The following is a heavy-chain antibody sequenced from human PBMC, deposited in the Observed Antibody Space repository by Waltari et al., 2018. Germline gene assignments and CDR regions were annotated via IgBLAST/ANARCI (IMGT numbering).Heavy chain of an antibody. Sequence: VQLVQSGAEVKKPGASVTISCKAAGSPFTSFPVHWLRQDPGQGLEWMGRINADNGDTKYSQKFQDRLTITRDTSATTLYMELSSLRSEDTAVYFCARELWDLPSYFDYWGQGTLVTVSS. J-gene: IGHJ4*02. CDR1: GSPFTSFP. D-gene: IGHD1-26*01. CDR2: INADNGDT. V-gene: IGHV1-3*01. CDR3: ARELWDLPSYFDY.